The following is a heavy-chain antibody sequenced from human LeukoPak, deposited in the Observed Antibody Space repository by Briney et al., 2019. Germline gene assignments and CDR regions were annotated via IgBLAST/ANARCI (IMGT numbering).Heavy chain of an antibody. Sequence: SETLSLTCAVSGGSISSGGYSWSWIRQPPGKGLEWIGYIYHSGSTYYNPSLKRRVTISVDRSKNQFSLKLSSVTAADTAVYYCARSIAAAGTLIDYWGQGTLVTVSS. CDR1: GGSISSGGYS. V-gene: IGHV4-30-2*01. CDR2: IYHSGST. J-gene: IGHJ4*02. D-gene: IGHD6-13*01. CDR3: ARSIAAAGTLIDY.